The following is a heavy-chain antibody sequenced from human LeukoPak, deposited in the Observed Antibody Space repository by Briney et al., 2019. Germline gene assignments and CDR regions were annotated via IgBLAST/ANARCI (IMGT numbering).Heavy chain of an antibody. CDR2: ISAYNGNT. CDR3: ARDRVVLRYFDWSLYPFDY. Sequence: ASVKVPCKASGYTFTSYGISWVRQAPGQGLEWMGWISAYNGNTNYAQKLQGRVTMTTDTSTSTAYMELRSLRSDDTAVYYCARDRVVLRYFDWSLYPFDYWGQGTLVTVSS. D-gene: IGHD3-9*01. J-gene: IGHJ4*02. CDR1: GYTFTSYG. V-gene: IGHV1-18*01.